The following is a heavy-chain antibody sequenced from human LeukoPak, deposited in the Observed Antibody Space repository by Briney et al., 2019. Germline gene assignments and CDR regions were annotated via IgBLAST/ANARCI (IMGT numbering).Heavy chain of an antibody. CDR1: GFTFDDYA. V-gene: IGHV3-9*01. CDR2: ISWNSGSI. D-gene: IGHD3-9*01. J-gene: IGHJ6*02. Sequence: GRSLRLSCAASGFTFDDYAMHWVRQAPGKGLEWVSGISWNSGSIGYADSVKGRFTISRDNAKNSLYLQMNSLRAEDTAVYYCARDLLRYVFGNFNYGMDVWGQGTTVTVSS. CDR3: ARDLLRYVFGNFNYGMDV.